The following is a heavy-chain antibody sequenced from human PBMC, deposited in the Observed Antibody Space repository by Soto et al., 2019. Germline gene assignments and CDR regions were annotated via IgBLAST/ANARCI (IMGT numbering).Heavy chain of an antibody. CDR2: IYWDEDK. CDR1: GFSLSTSGVG. D-gene: IGHD6-13*01. J-gene: IGHJ6*02. V-gene: IGHV2-5*02. CDR3: AHRRGSRSSWYK. Sequence: QITLKEAGPTLVKPTQTLTLTCTFSGFSLSTSGVGVGWIRQPPGKALEWLALIYWDEDKRYSPSLKSRLTMTKDTTKNQVVLTMTNLDPVDTATYYCAHRRGSRSSWYKWGQGTTVTVSS.